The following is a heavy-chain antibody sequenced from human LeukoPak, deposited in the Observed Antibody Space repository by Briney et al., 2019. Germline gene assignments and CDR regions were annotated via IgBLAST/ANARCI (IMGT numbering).Heavy chain of an antibody. CDR1: GYTFSKYG. CDR2: ISVYDDNT. J-gene: IGHJ4*02. Sequence: ASVKVSCKTSGYTFSKYGVSWVRQAPGQGLEWMGWISVYDDNTKYAQNFQGRVIMTTDTSTTTAYMELRSLRSDDTAVYYCAGVVGLNEWEPQYWGQGTLVTVSS. CDR3: AGVVGLNEWEPQY. V-gene: IGHV1-18*01. D-gene: IGHD1-26*01.